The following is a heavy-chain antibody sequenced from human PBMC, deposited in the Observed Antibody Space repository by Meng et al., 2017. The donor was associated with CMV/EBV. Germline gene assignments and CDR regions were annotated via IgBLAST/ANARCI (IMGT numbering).Heavy chain of an antibody. CDR3: ARGGRSLLGY. CDR2: INHSGST. J-gene: IGHJ4*02. Sequence: TGAVYGGSFSGYDRSWIRQRPGKGLEWNGEINHSGSTNYNPSLKSRVTISVDTSKNQFSMKLSAVTAADTAVYYCARGGRSLLGYWGQGTLVTVSS. D-gene: IGHD3-10*01. V-gene: IGHV4-34*01. CDR1: GGSFSGYD.